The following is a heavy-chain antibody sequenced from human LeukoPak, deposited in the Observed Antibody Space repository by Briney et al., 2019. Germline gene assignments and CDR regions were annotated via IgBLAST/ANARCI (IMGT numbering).Heavy chain of an antibody. CDR3: ARVRRSHYYYYYMDV. CDR2: IYHSGST. CDR1: GGSISSYY. V-gene: IGHV4-59*12. Sequence: SETLSLSCTVSGGSISSYYWSWIRQPPGKGLEWIGYIYHSGSTYYNPSLKSRVTISVDRSKNQFSLKLSSVTAADTAVYYCARVRRSHYYYYYMDVWGKGTTVTVSS. J-gene: IGHJ6*03. D-gene: IGHD4-17*01.